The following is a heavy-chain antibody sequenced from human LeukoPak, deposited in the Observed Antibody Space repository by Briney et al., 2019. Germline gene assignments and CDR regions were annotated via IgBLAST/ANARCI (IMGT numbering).Heavy chain of an antibody. CDR2: VYHTGTS. CDR1: GDSITCYY. Sequence: PSETLSLTCTVSGDSITCYYWTWVRQPPGKGLEWIGYVYHTGTSNYNPSVRSRITMSVDTSKNQYSMNLTSVTAADTAVYYCARALDTWSALDYLGLATMVSVSS. J-gene: IGHJ4*02. V-gene: IGHV4-59*01. CDR3: ARALDTWSALDY. D-gene: IGHD5-18*01.